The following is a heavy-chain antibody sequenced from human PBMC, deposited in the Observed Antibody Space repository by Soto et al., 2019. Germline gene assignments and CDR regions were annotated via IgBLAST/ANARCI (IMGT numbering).Heavy chain of an antibody. CDR3: ARGRYCSGGSCYLTDYGMDV. CDR2: IYYSGST. V-gene: IGHV4-30-4*01. D-gene: IGHD2-15*01. J-gene: IGHJ6*02. CDR1: GGSISSGDYY. Sequence: LSLTCTVSGGSISSGDYYWSWIRQPPGKGLERIGYIYYSGSTYYNPSLKSRVTISVDTSKNQFSLKLSSVTAADTAVYYCARGRYCSGGSCYLTDYGMDVWGQGTTVTVSS.